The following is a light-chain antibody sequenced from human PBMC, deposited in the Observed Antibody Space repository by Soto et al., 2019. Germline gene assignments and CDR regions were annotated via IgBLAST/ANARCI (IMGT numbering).Light chain of an antibody. J-gene: IGKJ5*01. V-gene: IGKV3-15*01. CDR1: QSVSSK. Sequence: EIVMTQSPATLSVSPVEGATLSCRASQSVSSKLAWYQQKPGQAPRLLIYGASTRATGIPARFSGSGSGTDFTLTISRLEPEDFAVYYCQQYHNSPITFGQGTRLEIK. CDR2: GAS. CDR3: QQYHNSPIT.